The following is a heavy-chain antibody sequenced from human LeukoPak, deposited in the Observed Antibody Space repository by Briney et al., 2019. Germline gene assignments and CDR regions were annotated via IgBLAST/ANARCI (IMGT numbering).Heavy chain of an antibody. J-gene: IGHJ5*02. D-gene: IGHD3-3*01. CDR2: IRRNGGDR. V-gene: IGHV3-23*01. CDR3: AKGGYDSWFDP. Sequence: GGSLRLSCAASGFSFSSYSMTWVRQAPGKGPEWVSNIRRNGGDRYYADSVKGRFTISRDNSKNTVYLEMNSLRVEDTAVYYCAKGGYDSWFDPWGQGTLVTVSS. CDR1: GFSFSSYS.